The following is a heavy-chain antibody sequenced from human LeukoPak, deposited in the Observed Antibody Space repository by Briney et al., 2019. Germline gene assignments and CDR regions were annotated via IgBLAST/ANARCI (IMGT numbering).Heavy chain of an antibody. J-gene: IGHJ4*02. D-gene: IGHD3-10*01. CDR2: INPNSGGT. CDR3: ARDLNRITMVRGVYYFDY. CDR1: GYTFTGYY. V-gene: IGHV1-2*02. Sequence: ASVKVSCKASGYTFTGYYMHWVRQAPGQGLEWMGWINPNSGGTNYAQKFQGRVTMTRDTSISTAYMELRSLRSDDTAVYYCARDLNRITMVRGVYYFDYWGQGTLVTGSS.